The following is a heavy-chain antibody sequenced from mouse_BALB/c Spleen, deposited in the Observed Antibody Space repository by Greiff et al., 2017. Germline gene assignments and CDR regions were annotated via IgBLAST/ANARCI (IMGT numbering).Heavy chain of an antibody. J-gene: IGHJ3*01. CDR1: GFTFTDYY. CDR2: IRNKANGYTT. Sequence: EVNVVESGGGLVQPGGSLRLSCATSGFTFTDYYMSWVRQPPGKALEWLGFIRNKANGYTTEYSASVKGRFTISRDNSQSILYLQMNALRAEDTAIYYCARDDSFAYWGQGTLVTVSA. V-gene: IGHV7-3*02. CDR3: ARDDSFAY.